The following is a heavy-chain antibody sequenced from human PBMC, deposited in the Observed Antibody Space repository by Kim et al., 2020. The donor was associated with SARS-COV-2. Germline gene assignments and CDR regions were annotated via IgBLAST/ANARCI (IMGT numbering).Heavy chain of an antibody. CDR2: IYYSGST. D-gene: IGHD3-10*01. J-gene: IGHJ6*02. CDR1: GGSISSSSYY. Sequence: SETLSLTCTVSGGSISSSSYYWGWIRQPPGKGLEWIGSIYYSGSTYYNPSLKSRVTISVDTSENQVSLKLSSVTAADTAVYYCARHPGWGGYYYGMDVWGQGTLVTVSS. CDR3: ARHPGWGGYYYGMDV. V-gene: IGHV4-39*01.